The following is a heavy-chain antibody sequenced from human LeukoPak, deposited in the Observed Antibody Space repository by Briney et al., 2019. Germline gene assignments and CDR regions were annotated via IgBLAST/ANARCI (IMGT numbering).Heavy chain of an antibody. V-gene: IGHV3-15*01. D-gene: IGHD7-27*01. CDR1: GFTFSNAW. CDR2: IKSKTDSGTK. CDR3: TTELGIGAYFDF. J-gene: IGHJ4*02. Sequence: PGGSLRLSCVASGFTFSNAWMTWVRQAPGKGLEWVGRIKSKTDSGTKDYAAPVTGRFTVSRDDSKNTLYLQMNSLKTEDTAVYYCTTELGIGAYFDFWGQGTLVTVSS.